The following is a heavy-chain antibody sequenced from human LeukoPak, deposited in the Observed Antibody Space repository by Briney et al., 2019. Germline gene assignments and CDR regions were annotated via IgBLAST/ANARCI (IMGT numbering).Heavy chain of an antibody. J-gene: IGHJ5*02. V-gene: IGHV1-46*01. CDR3: ASLFSSGPLGGP. CDR2: INPSGGST. D-gene: IGHD3-22*01. CDR1: GYIFTSYY. Sequence: ASVKVSCTASGYIFTSYYMHWVRQAPGQGLEWMGIINPSGGSTSYAQKFQGRVTMTRDTSTSTVYMELSSLRSEDTAVYYCASLFSSGPLGGPWGQGTLVTVSS.